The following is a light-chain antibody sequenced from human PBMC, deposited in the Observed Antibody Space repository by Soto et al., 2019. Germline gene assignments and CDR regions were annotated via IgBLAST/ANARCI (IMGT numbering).Light chain of an antibody. J-gene: IGKJ5*01. CDR3: LQRRMRPIP. Sequence: EVVLTQSPVTLSLSPGERATLDFRASQSFRGLLAWYQQKPGQAPRRLIYDAYNRATGIPPRFSGSGSGTDFTRPISSLEPEDSAVYYCLQRRMRPIPFGQATRLELK. CDR1: QSFRGL. CDR2: DAY. V-gene: IGKV3-11*01.